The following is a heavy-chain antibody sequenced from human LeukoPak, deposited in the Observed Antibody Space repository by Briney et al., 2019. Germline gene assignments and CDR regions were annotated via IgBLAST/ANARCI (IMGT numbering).Heavy chain of an antibody. CDR1: GFYSSNYD. CDR3: ARGGASPYSYYMDV. V-gene: IGHV3-13*01. CDR2: VGASGDI. D-gene: IGHD2-15*01. Sequence: TGGSLRLSCAASGFYSSNYDIHWVRQAAGKGLEWVSVVGASGDIFFASSVKGRFTVSREHAKNSLYLQLSSLRAGDTAVYYCARGGASPYSYYMDVWGKGTSVTISS. J-gene: IGHJ6*03.